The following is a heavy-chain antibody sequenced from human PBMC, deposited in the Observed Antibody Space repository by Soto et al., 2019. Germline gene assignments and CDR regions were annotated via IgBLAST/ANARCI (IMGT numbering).Heavy chain of an antibody. D-gene: IGHD2-21*01. CDR2: ISSSSSYI. Sequence: EVQLVESGGGLVKPGGSLRLSCAASGFTFSSYSMNWVRQAPGKGLEWVSSISSSSSYIYYADSVKGRLTISRDNAKNSLYLQMNSLRAEDTAVYYCARVKIDYMDVWGKGTTVTVSS. CDR3: ARVKIDYMDV. CDR1: GFTFSSYS. J-gene: IGHJ6*03. V-gene: IGHV3-21*01.